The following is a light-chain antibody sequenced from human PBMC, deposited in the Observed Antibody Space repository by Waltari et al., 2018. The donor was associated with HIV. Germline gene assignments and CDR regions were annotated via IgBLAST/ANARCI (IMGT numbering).Light chain of an antibody. CDR3: AVLDDTLGGGV. J-gene: IGLJ2*01. CDR2: RDN. Sequence: QSVLTQPPSASGTPGQKVPIPGSGGTANIGANFVFWFQQFPGTAPKLLIYRDNLRHSGVPARFSGSKSGTSASLTISGLRSDDEAHYFCAVLDDTLGGGVFGGGTKLTVL. CDR1: TANIGANF. V-gene: IGLV1-47*01.